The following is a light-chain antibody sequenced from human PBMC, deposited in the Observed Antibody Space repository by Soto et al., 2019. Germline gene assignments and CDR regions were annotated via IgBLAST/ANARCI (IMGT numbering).Light chain of an antibody. Sequence: IQMTQSPSSLSASVGDRVTITCRASQGISSYLAWYQQKPGKAPKLLIYAASTLQSGVPSRFSGSGSGTDFTLTISRLQSEDFATYYCQQYYSYPQTFGQGTKVDIK. V-gene: IGKV1-8*01. J-gene: IGKJ1*01. CDR1: QGISSY. CDR2: AAS. CDR3: QQYYSYPQT.